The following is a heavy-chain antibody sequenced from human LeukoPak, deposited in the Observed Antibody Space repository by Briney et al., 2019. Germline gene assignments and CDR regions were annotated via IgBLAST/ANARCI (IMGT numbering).Heavy chain of an antibody. J-gene: IGHJ6*02. CDR3: ARARTALTVTSYYYYGMDV. Sequence: ASVKVSCKASGGTFSRFTISWVRQAPGQGLEWMGWISAYNGNTNYAQKLQGRVTMTTDTSTSTAYMELRSLRSDDTAVYYCARARTALTVTSYYYYGMDVWGQGTTVTVSS. D-gene: IGHD4-17*01. CDR2: ISAYNGNT. CDR1: GGTFSRFT. V-gene: IGHV1-18*01.